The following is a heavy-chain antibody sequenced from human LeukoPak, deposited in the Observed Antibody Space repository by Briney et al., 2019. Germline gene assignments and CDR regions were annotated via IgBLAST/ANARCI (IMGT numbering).Heavy chain of an antibody. V-gene: IGHV4-34*01. D-gene: IGHD3-22*01. CDR1: GGSFSGYY. CDR2: IKHSGST. Sequence: SETLSLTCAVYGGSFSGYYWSWICQPPGKGLEWIGEIKHSGSTNYNPSLKSRVTISVDTSKNQFSLKLSSVTAADAAVYYCARVLAADSSGYYYNAFDVWGQGTMVTVSS. J-gene: IGHJ3*01. CDR3: ARVLAADSSGYYYNAFDV.